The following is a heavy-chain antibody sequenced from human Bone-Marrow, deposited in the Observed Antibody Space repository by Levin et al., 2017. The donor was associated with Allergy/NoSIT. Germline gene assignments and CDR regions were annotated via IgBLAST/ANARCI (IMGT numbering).Heavy chain of an antibody. D-gene: IGHD2-15*01. CDR1: GFTFSSYA. CDR2: ISGSGGNT. J-gene: IGHJ5*02. V-gene: IGHV3-23*01. CDR3: AKDIRYCSGGACYGWFDP. Sequence: AGGSLRLSCAASGFTFSSYAMSWVRQAPGKGLEWVSAISGSGGNTYYAGSVKGRFTISRDNSRNTLYLQMNSLRAEDTAVYYCAKDIRYCSGGACYGWFDPWGQGTLVTVSS.